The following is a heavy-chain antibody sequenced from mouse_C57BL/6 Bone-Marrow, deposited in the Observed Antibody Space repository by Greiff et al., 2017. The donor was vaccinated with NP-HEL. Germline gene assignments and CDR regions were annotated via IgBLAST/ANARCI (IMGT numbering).Heavy chain of an antibody. CDR1: GYTFTDYY. J-gene: IGHJ4*01. Sequence: QVQLQQSGAELVKPGASVKISCKASGYTFTDYYINWVKQRPGQGLEWIGKIGPGSGSTYYNEKFKGKATLTADKSSSTPYMQLSSLTSEDSAVYFCARERVVTTGYYAMDYWGQGTSVTVSS. D-gene: IGHD2-2*01. CDR3: ARERVVTTGYYAMDY. CDR2: IGPGSGST. V-gene: IGHV1-77*01.